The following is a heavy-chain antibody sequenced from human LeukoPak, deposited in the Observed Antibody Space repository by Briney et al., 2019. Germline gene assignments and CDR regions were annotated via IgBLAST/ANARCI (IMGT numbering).Heavy chain of an antibody. CDR1: GGSISSYY. V-gene: IGHV4-4*07. J-gene: IGHJ4*02. CDR2: IYTSGST. D-gene: IGHD4-17*01. CDR3: ARTHDYGDYGPFDY. Sequence: NPSETLSLTCTVSGGSISSYYWSWIRQPAGKGLEWIGRIYTSGSTNYNPSLKSRVTMSVDTSENQFSLKLSSVTAADTAVYYCARTHDYGDYGPFDYWGQGTLVTVSS.